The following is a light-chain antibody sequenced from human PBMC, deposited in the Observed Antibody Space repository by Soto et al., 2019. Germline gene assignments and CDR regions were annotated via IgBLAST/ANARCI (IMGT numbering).Light chain of an antibody. CDR3: CPYAGSSTGV. CDR2: EGS. V-gene: IGLV2-23*01. CDR1: SSDVGSYNL. Sequence: QSALTQPASVSGSPGQSITISCTGTSSDVGSYNLVSWYQQHPGKAPKLMIYEGSKRPSGVSNRFSGSKSGNTASLTISGLQAEDEADYYCCPYAGSSTGVFGGGTQLTVL. J-gene: IGLJ2*01.